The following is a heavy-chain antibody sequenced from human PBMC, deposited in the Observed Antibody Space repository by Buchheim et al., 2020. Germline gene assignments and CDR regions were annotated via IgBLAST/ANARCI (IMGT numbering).Heavy chain of an antibody. CDR3: AKVTYSITMIVVAAGAFDI. Sequence: EVQLLESGGGLVQPGGSLRLSCAASGFTFSSYAMSWVRQAPGKGLEWVSAISGSGGSTYYADSVKGRFTISRDNSKKTLYLQMNSLRAEDTAVYYCAKVTYSITMIVVAAGAFDIWGQGT. CDR2: ISGSGGST. V-gene: IGHV3-23*01. CDR1: GFTFSSYA. J-gene: IGHJ3*02. D-gene: IGHD3-22*01.